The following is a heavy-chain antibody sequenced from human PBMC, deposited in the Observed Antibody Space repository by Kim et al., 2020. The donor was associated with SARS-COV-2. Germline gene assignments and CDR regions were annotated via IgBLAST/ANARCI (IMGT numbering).Heavy chain of an antibody. CDR3: ARDGIVVHLYYYGMDV. CDR1: GYTFTSYG. D-gene: IGHD2-2*01. CDR2: ISAYNGNT. J-gene: IGHJ6*02. V-gene: IGHV1-18*04. Sequence: ASVKVSCKASGYTFTSYGISWVRQAPGQGLEWMGWISAYNGNTNYAQKLQGRVTMTTDTSTSTAYMELRSLRSDDTAVYYCARDGIVVHLYYYGMDVWGQGTTVTVSS.